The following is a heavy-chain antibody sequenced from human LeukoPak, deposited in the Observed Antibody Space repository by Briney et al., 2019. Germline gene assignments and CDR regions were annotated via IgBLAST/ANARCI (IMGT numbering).Heavy chain of an antibody. CDR2: TNPNSGNT. D-gene: IGHD5-12*01. CDR1: GYTFTSYD. V-gene: IGHV1-8*01. Sequence: ASVKVSCKASGYTFTSYDINWVRQATGQGLEWMGWTNPNSGNTGYAQKFQGRVTMTRNTSISTAYMELSSLRSEDTAVYYCARGNSGYDWNTYYYYGMDVWGQGTTVTVSS. CDR3: ARGNSGYDWNTYYYYGMDV. J-gene: IGHJ6*02.